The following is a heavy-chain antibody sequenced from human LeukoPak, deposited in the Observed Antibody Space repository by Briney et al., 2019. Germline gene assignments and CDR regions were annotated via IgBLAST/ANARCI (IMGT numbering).Heavy chain of an antibody. CDR3: ARGRMYYYDTSGYYPSIYYGMDV. Sequence: PSETLSLTCAVYGGSFSGYYWSWIRQPPGKGLEWIGEINHGESTNYNPSLKSRATLSVDTSKNQFSLKLTSVTAADTAVYYCARGRMYYYDTSGYYPSIYYGMDVWGQGTTVIVSS. CDR1: GGSFSGYY. V-gene: IGHV4-34*01. J-gene: IGHJ6*02. CDR2: INHGEST. D-gene: IGHD3-22*01.